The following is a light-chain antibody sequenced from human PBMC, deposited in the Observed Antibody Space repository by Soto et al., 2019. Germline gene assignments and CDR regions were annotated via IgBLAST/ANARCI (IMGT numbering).Light chain of an antibody. J-gene: IGKJ3*01. CDR1: QGISNY. CDR3: QKYSSVPL. V-gene: IGKV1-27*01. Sequence: DLQMTQSPSSLSASVGDRVTITCRASQGISNYIAWYQQKPGKAPKLLIYAASTLQSGVPSRFSGSGYGTDFTLTINSLQPEDVATYSCQKYSSVPLFGPGTKVDIK. CDR2: AAS.